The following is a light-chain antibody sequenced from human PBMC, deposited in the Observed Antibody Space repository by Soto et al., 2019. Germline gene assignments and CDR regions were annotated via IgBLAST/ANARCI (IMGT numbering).Light chain of an antibody. J-gene: IGLJ1*01. CDR3: LLSYNGRLYV. Sequence: QSVVTQEPSLTVSPGGTVTLTCGSSTGPVTNGHYPYWFQQKPGQAPRTLIYDTDSKHSWTPARFSGSLLGDKAALTLSGAQPEDESDYYCLLSYNGRLYVFGPGTKVTVL. CDR2: DTD. V-gene: IGLV7-46*01. CDR1: TGPVTNGHY.